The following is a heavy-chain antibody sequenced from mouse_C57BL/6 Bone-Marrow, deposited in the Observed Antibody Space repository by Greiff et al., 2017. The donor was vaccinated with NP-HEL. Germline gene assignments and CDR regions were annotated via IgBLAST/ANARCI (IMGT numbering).Heavy chain of an antibody. J-gene: IGHJ4*01. CDR2: INPNNGGT. Sequence: VQLKQSGPELVKPGASVKIPCKASGYTFTDYNMDWVKQSHGKSLEWIGDINPNNGGTIYNQKFKGKATLTVDKSSSTAYMELRSLTSEDTAVYYCARRQLRDGYAMDYWGQGTSVTVSS. CDR1: GYTFTDYN. CDR3: ARRQLRDGYAMDY. D-gene: IGHD3-2*02. V-gene: IGHV1-18*01.